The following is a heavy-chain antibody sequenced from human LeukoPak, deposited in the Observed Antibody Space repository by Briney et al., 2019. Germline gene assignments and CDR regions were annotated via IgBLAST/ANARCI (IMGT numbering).Heavy chain of an antibody. CDR3: AKEGYCSSTSCYTPSWY. Sequence: PGGSLRLSCAASGFTFSSYAMSWVRQAPGKGLEWVSAISGSGGSTYYADSVKGRFTISRDNSKNTLYLQMNSLRAEDTAVYYCAKEGYCSSTSCYTPSWYWGQGTLVTVSS. V-gene: IGHV3-23*01. D-gene: IGHD2-2*02. CDR1: GFTFSSYA. J-gene: IGHJ4*02. CDR2: ISGSGGST.